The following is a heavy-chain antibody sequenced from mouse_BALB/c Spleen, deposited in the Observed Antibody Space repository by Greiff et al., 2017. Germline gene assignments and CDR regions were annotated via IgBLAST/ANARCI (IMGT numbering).Heavy chain of an antibody. D-gene: IGHD3-2*01. CDR3: ARDSSGYGFAY. Sequence: QVQLQQPGAELVKPGTSVKLSCKASGYNFTSYWINWVKLRPGQGLEWIGDIYPGSGSTNYNEKFKSKATLTVDTSSSTAYMQLSSLASEDSALYYCARDSSGYGFAYWGQGTLVTVSA. J-gene: IGHJ3*01. CDR2: IYPGSGST. CDR1: GYNFTSYW. V-gene: IGHV1-55*01.